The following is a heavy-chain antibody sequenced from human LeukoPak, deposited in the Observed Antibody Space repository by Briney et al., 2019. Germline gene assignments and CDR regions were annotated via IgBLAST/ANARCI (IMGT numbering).Heavy chain of an antibody. CDR3: ARALLRGSYSDFDY. CDR2: ISPNNGGT. D-gene: IGHD3-16*01. V-gene: IGHV1-18*01. Sequence: GASVKVSCKASGYTFTSYGISWVRQATGQGLEWMGWISPNNGGTNYAQQFQGRVTMTRDTSTTTAYMELSSLRSDDTAVYFCARALLRGSYSDFDYWGQGTLVTVSS. CDR1: GYTFTSYG. J-gene: IGHJ4*02.